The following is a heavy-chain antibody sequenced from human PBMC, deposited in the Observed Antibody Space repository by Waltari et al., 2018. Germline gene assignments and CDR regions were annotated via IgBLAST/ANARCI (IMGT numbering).Heavy chain of an antibody. Sequence: QVQLVQSGAEVKKPGSSVKVSCKASGGTFSSYAISWVRQAPGQGLEWMGGIIPIFGTANYAQKFQGRVTITADESTSTAYMELSSLRSEDTAVYYCARGSTGTNMVQGVIPLYYYGMDVWGQGTTVTVSS. V-gene: IGHV1-69*13. CDR2: IIPIFGTA. CDR3: ARGSTGTNMVQGVIPLYYYGMDV. J-gene: IGHJ6*02. D-gene: IGHD3-10*01. CDR1: GGTFSSYA.